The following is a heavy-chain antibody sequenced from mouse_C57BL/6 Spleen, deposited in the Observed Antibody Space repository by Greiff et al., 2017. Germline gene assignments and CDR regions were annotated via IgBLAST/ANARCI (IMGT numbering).Heavy chain of an antibody. CDR2: IRLKSDNYAT. D-gene: IGHD2-1*01. J-gene: IGHJ1*03. Sequence: EVQLQQSGGGLVQPGGSMKLSCVASGFTFSNYWMNWVRQSPEKGLEWVAQIRLKSDNYATHYAESVKGRFTISRDDSKSSVYLQMNNLRAEDTGIYYCTGLLWYSYWYFDVWGTGTTVTVSS. CDR3: TGLLWYSYWYFDV. CDR1: GFTFSNYW. V-gene: IGHV6-3*01.